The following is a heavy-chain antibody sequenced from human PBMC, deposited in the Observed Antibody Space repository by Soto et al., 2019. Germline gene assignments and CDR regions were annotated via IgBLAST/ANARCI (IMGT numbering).Heavy chain of an antibody. V-gene: IGHV4-39*01. CDR1: GGSISSSSYY. J-gene: IGHJ5*02. D-gene: IGHD3-10*01. CDR3: ARHIRITMVRGDLFDP. Sequence: QLQLQESGPGLVKPSETLSLTCTVSGGSISSSSYYWGWIRQPPGKGLEWIGSIYYSGSTYYNPSLKSRVTISVDTSKNQFSLKLSSVTAADTAVYYCARHIRITMVRGDLFDPWGQGTLVTVSS. CDR2: IYYSGST.